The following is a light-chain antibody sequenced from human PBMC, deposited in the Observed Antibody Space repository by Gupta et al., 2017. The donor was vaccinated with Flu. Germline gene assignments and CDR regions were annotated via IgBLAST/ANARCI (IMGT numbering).Light chain of an antibody. J-gene: IGKJ1*01. V-gene: IGKV1-39*01. CDR3: QQRDSPTRT. CDR2: AAS. CDR1: QRISSY. Sequence: PSSLSASVGDRVTITCRASQRISSYLNWYQQKPGKAPKLLIYAASRLQSGVPSRFSGSGSGTDFTLTISSLQPEDFATYYCQQRDSPTRTFGQGTKVEIK.